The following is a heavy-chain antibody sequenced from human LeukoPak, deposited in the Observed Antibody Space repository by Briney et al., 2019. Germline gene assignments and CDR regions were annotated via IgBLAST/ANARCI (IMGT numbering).Heavy chain of an antibody. V-gene: IGHV1-69*04. CDR2: IIPIFPKT. J-gene: IGHJ5*02. CDR3: SRDPKVIVVPDSRNDRNVP. D-gene: IGHD1-1*01. Sequence: GASVKVSCKASGDTFGNYAINWVRQAPGQGLEWTGRIIPIFPKTDYAQKFQGRVTITADKSTTTAYLELSSLSSEDTAVYYCSRDPKVIVVPDSRNDRNVPWGQGTLVTVSS. CDR1: GDTFGNYA.